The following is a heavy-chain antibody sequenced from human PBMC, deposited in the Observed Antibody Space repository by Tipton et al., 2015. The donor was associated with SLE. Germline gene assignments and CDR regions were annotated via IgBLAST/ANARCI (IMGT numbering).Heavy chain of an antibody. CDR1: GGSISSYS. Sequence: TLSLTCTVSGGSISSYSWGWIRQPPGQGLEWSGYIYYSGSTNYNPSPTSRVTISVDTSKTQFSLKLSSVTAADTAVYYCAREGSGGYFQHWGQGTLVTVAP. CDR2: IYYSGST. J-gene: IGHJ1*01. V-gene: IGHV4-59*01. D-gene: IGHD6-19*01. CDR3: AREGSGGYFQH.